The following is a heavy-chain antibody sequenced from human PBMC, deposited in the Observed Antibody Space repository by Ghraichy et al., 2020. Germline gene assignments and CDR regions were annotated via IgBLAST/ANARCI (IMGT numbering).Heavy chain of an antibody. J-gene: IGHJ6*02. CDR3: ALTGYYTDYYYGMDV. CDR1: GFTFSSYS. V-gene: IGHV3-48*02. D-gene: IGHD3/OR15-3a*01. CDR2: ISSSSSTI. Sequence: GGSLRLSCAASGFTFSSYSMNWVRQAPGKGLEWVSYISSSSSTIYYADSVKGRFTISRDNAKNSLYLQMNSLRDEDTAVYYCALTGYYTDYYYGMDVWGQGTTVTVSS.